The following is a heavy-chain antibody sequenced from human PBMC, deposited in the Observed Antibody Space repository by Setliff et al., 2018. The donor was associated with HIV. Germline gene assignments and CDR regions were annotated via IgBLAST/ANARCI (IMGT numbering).Heavy chain of an antibody. V-gene: IGHV4-4*09. Sequence: SETLSLTCTVSGGSISSYYWSWIRQPPGKGLEWIGYIYTSGSISYNPSLKSRVTISVDTSKNQFSLKLTSVAAADTAVYYCARVYYDILTGYGYFDDWGQGTLVTVSS. CDR2: IYTSGSI. CDR1: GGSISSYY. J-gene: IGHJ4*02. CDR3: ARVYYDILTGYGYFDD. D-gene: IGHD3-9*01.